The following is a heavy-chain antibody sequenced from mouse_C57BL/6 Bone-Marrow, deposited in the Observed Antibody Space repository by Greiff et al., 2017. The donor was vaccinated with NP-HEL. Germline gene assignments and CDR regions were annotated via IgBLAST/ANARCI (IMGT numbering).Heavy chain of an antibody. Sequence: EVQRVESGGGLVQPGGSLKLSCAASGFTFSDYYMYWVRQTPEKRLEWVAYISNGGGSTYYPDTVKGRFTISRDNAKNTLYLQMSRLKSEDTAMYYCARPLYGNYEFAYWGQGTLVTVSA. CDR1: GFTFSDYY. J-gene: IGHJ3*01. D-gene: IGHD2-1*01. V-gene: IGHV5-12*01. CDR3: ARPLYGNYEFAY. CDR2: ISNGGGST.